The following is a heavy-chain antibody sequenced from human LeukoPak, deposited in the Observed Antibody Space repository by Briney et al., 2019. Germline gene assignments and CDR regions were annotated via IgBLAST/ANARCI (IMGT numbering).Heavy chain of an antibody. J-gene: IGHJ4*02. CDR2: ISGSGGST. D-gene: IGHD3-3*01. V-gene: IGHV3-23*01. CDR3: AKAPHYDFWSGPQLYYFDY. CDR1: GFTFSSYA. Sequence: GGSLRLSCAASGFTFSSYAMSWVRQAPGKGLEWVSAISGSGGSTYYADSVKGRFTISRDNSKNTLYLQMNSLRAEDTAVYYCAKAPHYDFWSGPQLYYFDYWGQGTLVTVSS.